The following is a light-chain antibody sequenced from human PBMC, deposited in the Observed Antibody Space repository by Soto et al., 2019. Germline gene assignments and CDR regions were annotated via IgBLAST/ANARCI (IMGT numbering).Light chain of an antibody. CDR1: SSNIGAGYD. J-gene: IGLJ2*01. CDR3: QSYDSSRSGYLV. Sequence: QSVLTQPPSVSGAPGQRVTISCTGSSSNIGAGYDVHWYQQLPGTAPKLLIYGNSNRPSGVPDRFSGSKSGTSASLAITGLQAEDEADDYCQSYDSSRSGYLVFGGGTKVTVL. CDR2: GNS. V-gene: IGLV1-40*01.